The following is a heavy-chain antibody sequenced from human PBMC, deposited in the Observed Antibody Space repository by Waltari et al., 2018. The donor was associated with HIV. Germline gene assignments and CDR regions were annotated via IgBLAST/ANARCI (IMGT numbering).Heavy chain of an antibody. CDR1: GYTFSSYD. J-gene: IGHJ4*02. V-gene: IGHV1-8*01. CDR3: ARGPQDYPKYYFDY. CDR2: MKPNSGNT. Sequence: QVQLVQSGAEVKKPGASVKVSCKASGYTFSSYDINWVLQATGQGLELLGWMKPNSGNTGYAQRFQGRVTMTRNTSISTAYMELSSLRSEDTAVYFCARGPQDYPKYYFDYWGQGTLVTVSS. D-gene: IGHD4-17*01.